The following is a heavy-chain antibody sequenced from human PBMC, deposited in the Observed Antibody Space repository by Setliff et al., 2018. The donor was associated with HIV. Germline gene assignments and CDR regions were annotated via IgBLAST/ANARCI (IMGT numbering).Heavy chain of an antibody. CDR2: IWADEITK. J-gene: IGHJ4*02. Sequence: GGSLRLSCAASGFTFSSYSMNWVRQAPGMGLEWVAMIWADEITKFYADSVKGRFTISRDNSKNTLYLQMNRLRVEDTAIYYCAKAPGWLFLSHYWGQGTLVTVSS. D-gene: IGHD3-22*01. CDR1: GFTFSSYS. V-gene: IGHV3-33*06. CDR3: AKAPGWLFLSHY.